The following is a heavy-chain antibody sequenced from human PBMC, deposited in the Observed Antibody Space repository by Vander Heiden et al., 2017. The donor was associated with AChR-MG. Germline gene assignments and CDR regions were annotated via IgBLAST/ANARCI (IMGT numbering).Heavy chain of an antibody. J-gene: IGHJ3*02. Sequence: QVQLVQSGAEVKKPGASVKVSCKASGYTFTSYAMHWVRQAPGQRLEWMGWINAGNGNTKYSQKFQGRVTITRDTSASTAYMELSSLRSEDTAVYYCARDMAADYYDSSGYYFSTAFDIWGQGTMVTVSS. CDR2: INAGNGNT. V-gene: IGHV1-3*01. D-gene: IGHD3-22*01. CDR1: GYTFTSYA. CDR3: ARDMAADYYDSSGYYFSTAFDI.